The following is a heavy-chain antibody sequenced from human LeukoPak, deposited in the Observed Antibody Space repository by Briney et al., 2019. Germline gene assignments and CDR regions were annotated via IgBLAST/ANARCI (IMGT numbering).Heavy chain of an antibody. J-gene: IGHJ4*02. Sequence: ASVKVCCKASGYTFTIYYMHWVRQAPGQGLKWMGIINPSGGSTSYAQKFQGRVTMTRDTSTSTVYMELSSLRSEDTAVYYCARDKSGSGYYPVWYFDYWGQGTLVTVSS. CDR2: INPSGGST. V-gene: IGHV1-46*01. CDR3: ARDKSGSGYYPVWYFDY. D-gene: IGHD3-22*01. CDR1: GYTFTIYY.